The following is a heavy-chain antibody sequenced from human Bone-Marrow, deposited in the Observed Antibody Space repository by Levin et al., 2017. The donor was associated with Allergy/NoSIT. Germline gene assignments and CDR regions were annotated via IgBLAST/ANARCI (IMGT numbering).Heavy chain of an antibody. CDR1: GFTFSSYS. V-gene: IGHV3-21*01. CDR3: ASRWLQPPGHPRWYYFDY. J-gene: IGHJ4*02. D-gene: IGHD5-24*01. Sequence: GGSLRLSCAASGFTFSSYSMNWVRQAPGKGLEWVSSISSSSSYIYYADSVKGRFTISRDNAKNSLYLQMNSLRAEDTAVYYCASRWLQPPGHPRWYYFDYWGQGTLVTVSS. CDR2: ISSSSSYI.